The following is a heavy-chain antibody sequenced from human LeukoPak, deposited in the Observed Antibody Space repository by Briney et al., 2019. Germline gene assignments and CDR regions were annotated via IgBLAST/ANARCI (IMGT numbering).Heavy chain of an antibody. J-gene: IGHJ4*02. CDR1: GFNFDNFA. D-gene: IGHD5-24*01. CDR2: ISHDGRTK. CDR3: ARPSPPGDGYNPPDH. Sequence: PGKSLTLSCVVSGFNFDNFAMHWVRQPLGEGLEWVAVISHDGRTKYYADSMKGRITISRDNSKNTLFLQMNNLRSEDTAVYFCARPSPPGDGYNPPDHWGQGTLVTVSS. V-gene: IGHV3-30*04.